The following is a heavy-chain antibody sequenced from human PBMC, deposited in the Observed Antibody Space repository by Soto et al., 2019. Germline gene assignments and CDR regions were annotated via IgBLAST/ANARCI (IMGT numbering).Heavy chain of an antibody. V-gene: IGHV4-30-4*01. CDR1: GGSISSGDHY. CDR2: IYYSGST. J-gene: IGHJ4*02. Sequence: SETLSLTCTVSGGSISSGDHYWSWIRQPPGKGLEWIGYIYYSGSTYYNPSLKSRVTISVDTSKNRFSLKLSSVTAADTAVYYCARLGWLQTVIDYWGQGTLVTVSS. D-gene: IGHD5-12*01. CDR3: ARLGWLQTVIDY.